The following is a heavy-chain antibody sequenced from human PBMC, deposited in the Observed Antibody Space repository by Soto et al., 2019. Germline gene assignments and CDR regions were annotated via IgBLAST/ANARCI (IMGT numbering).Heavy chain of an antibody. CDR3: ARASNPSLYDSSGYYYVTAFDI. Sequence: GGSLRLSCAASGFTFNNFWMHWVRQVPGTGLGWVSLINNDGTSTDYADSVEGRFTISRDNAKNTLYLQMNSLRAEDTAVYYCARASNPSLYDSSGYYYVTAFDIWGQGTVVTVSS. CDR2: INNDGTST. CDR1: GFTFNNFW. D-gene: IGHD3-22*01. V-gene: IGHV3-74*01. J-gene: IGHJ3*02.